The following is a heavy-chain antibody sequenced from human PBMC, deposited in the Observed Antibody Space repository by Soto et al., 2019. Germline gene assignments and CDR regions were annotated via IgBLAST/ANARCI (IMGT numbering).Heavy chain of an antibody. D-gene: IGHD1-1*01. V-gene: IGHV1-69*12. CDR3: ASQTGTTGNDYCGMDV. CDR2: IIPIFGTA. J-gene: IGHJ6*02. Sequence: QVQLVQSGAEVKKPGSSVKVSYKASGGTFSRYGISWVRQAPGQGLEWMGGIIPIFGTANFAQKFQGRVTITADESTSTAYMELSSLRSEDTVVYYCASQTGTTGNDYCGMDVWGQGTTVTVSS. CDR1: GGTFSRYG.